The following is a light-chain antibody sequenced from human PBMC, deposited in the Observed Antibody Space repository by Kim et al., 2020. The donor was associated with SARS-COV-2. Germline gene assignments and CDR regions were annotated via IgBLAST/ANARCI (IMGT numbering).Light chain of an antibody. V-gene: IGLV6-57*01. CDR2: EDN. Sequence: TVTTSCTRSSGSIASNYVQWYQQRPGSSPTTVIYEDNQRPSGVPDRFSGSIDSSSNSASLTISGLKTEDEADYYCQSYDSSNAWVFGGGTQLTVL. CDR1: SGSIASNY. CDR3: QSYDSSNAWV. J-gene: IGLJ3*02.